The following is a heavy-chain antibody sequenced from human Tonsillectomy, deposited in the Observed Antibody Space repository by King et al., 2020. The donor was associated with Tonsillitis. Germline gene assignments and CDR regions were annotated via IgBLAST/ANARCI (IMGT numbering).Heavy chain of an antibody. CDR3: ARFPGLGTNFTFDL. D-gene: IGHD3-16*01. CDR1: SGSISSSY. V-gene: IGHV4-59*01. Sequence: QLQESGPGLVKPSETLSLTCTVSSGSISSSYWSWIRQPPGKGLEWIGHIYYSGTTRYNPSLESRVTISLDTSENQFSLRLSSVTAADTAVYYCARFPGLGTNFTFDLWGQGVLVTVSS. CDR2: IYYSGTT. J-gene: IGHJ4*02.